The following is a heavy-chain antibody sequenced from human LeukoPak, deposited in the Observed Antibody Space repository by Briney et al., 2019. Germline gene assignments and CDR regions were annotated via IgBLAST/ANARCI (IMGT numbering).Heavy chain of an antibody. CDR1: GFSFGKYW. CDR2: IKLDGSEK. CDR3: ARDQYDTWSRRGNFDS. D-gene: IGHD3/OR15-3a*01. J-gene: IGHJ4*02. V-gene: IGHV3-7*03. Sequence: GGSLRLSCVASGFSFGKYWMSWVRQAPGKGLEWVANIKLDGSEKNYVDSVKGRFTISRDNTKNSLYLRMNSLRAEDTAVFYCARDQYDTWSRRGNFDSWGQGTLVIVSS.